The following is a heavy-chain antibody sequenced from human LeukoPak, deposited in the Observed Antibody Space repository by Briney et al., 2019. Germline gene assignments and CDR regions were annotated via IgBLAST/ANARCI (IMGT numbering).Heavy chain of an antibody. D-gene: IGHD1-26*01. V-gene: IGHV3-7*03. CDR2: MKQDGSEK. J-gene: IGHJ4*02. Sequence: PGGSLRLSCAASGFTVSSNYMSWVRQAPGKGLEWVANMKQDGSEKYYVDSVKGRFTISRDNAKNSLYLQMNSLRVEDTAVYYCARDTAGADYWGQGTLVTVSS. CDR3: ARDTAGADY. CDR1: GFTVSSNY.